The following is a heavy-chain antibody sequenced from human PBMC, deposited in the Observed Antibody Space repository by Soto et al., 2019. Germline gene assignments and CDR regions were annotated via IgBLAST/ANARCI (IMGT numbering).Heavy chain of an antibody. D-gene: IGHD6-19*01. CDR3: ARGIAVAGNY. CDR1: GYTFTSYA. Sequence: QVQLVQSGAEVKKPGASVKVSCKASGYTFTSYAMHWVRQAPGQSLEWMGWVNGGNGNTKYSQKFQDRVTMTRDTSASTAYMELSSLRYEDTAVYYCARGIAVAGNYWDQGNLVTVSS. J-gene: IGHJ4*02. CDR2: VNGGNGNT. V-gene: IGHV1-3*01.